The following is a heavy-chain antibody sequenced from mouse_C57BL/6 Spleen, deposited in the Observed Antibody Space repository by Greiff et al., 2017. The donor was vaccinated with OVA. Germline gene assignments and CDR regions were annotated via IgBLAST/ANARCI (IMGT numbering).Heavy chain of an antibody. Sequence: EVQLQQSGPGLVKPSQSLSLTCSVTGYSITSGYYWNWIRQFPGNKLEWMGYISYDGSNNYNPSLKNRISITLDTSKNQFFLKLNSVTTEDTATYYCARGPYDYEFAYWGQGTLVTVSA. CDR2: ISYDGSN. CDR3: ARGPYDYEFAY. D-gene: IGHD2-4*01. V-gene: IGHV3-6*01. CDR1: GYSITSGYY. J-gene: IGHJ3*01.